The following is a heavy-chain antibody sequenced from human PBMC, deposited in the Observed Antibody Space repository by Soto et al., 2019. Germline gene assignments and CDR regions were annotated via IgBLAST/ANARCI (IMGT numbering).Heavy chain of an antibody. CDR2: IIPIFGTA. J-gene: IGHJ6*02. V-gene: IGHV1-69*01. CDR3: ARVVVVVAATVYYYYGMDV. D-gene: IGHD2-15*01. Sequence: VQLLESGAEVKKPGSSVKVSCKASGGTFSSYAISWVRQAPGQGLEWMGGIIPIFGTANYAQKFQGRVTITADESTSTAYLELSSLRSEDTAVYYCARVVVVVAATVYYYYGMDVWGQGTTVTVSS. CDR1: GGTFSSYA.